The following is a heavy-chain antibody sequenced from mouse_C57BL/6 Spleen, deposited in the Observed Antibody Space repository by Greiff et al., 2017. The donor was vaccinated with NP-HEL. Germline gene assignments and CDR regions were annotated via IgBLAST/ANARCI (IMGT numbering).Heavy chain of an antibody. V-gene: IGHV2-6*01. CDR2: IWGVGST. Sequence: VQLQQSGPGLVAPSQSLSITCTVSGFSLTSYGVDWVRQSPGTGLEWLGVIWGVGSTNYNSALKSRLSISKDNSKSQVFLKMNSLQTDDTAMYYCAIRLDYDSFAYWGQGTLVTVSA. J-gene: IGHJ3*01. CDR1: GFSLTSYG. CDR3: AIRLDYDSFAY. D-gene: IGHD2-4*01.